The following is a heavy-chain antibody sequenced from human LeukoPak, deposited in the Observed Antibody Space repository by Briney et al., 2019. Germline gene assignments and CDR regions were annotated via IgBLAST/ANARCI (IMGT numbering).Heavy chain of an antibody. CDR3: ARGVVGSSTSFDY. CDR2: INHSGST. D-gene: IGHD2-2*01. Sequence: PSESLSLTCAVYGGSFSGYYWSWIRQPPGKGLEWIGEINHSGSTNYNPSLKSRVTISVDTSKNQFSLKLGSVTAADTAVYYCARGVVGSSTSFDYWGQGTLVTVSS. CDR1: GGSFSGYY. J-gene: IGHJ4*02. V-gene: IGHV4-34*01.